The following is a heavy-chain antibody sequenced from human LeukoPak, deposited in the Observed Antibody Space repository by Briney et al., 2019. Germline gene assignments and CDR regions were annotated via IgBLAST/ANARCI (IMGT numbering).Heavy chain of an antibody. CDR1: GFSFSSYW. J-gene: IGHJ4*02. V-gene: IGHV3-74*01. Sequence: GGSLRLSCAASGFSFSSYWMHWVRQAPGKGLVWVSRINSDVSSTSYADSVKGRFTISRDNSKNTLYLQMNSLRAEDTAVYYCARSRCSGGTCYGLDYWGQGTLVTVSS. D-gene: IGHD2-15*01. CDR3: ARSRCSGGTCYGLDY. CDR2: INSDVSST.